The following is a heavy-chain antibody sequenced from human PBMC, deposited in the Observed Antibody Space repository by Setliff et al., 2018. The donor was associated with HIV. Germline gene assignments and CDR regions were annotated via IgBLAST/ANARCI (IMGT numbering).Heavy chain of an antibody. Sequence: SETLSLTCTVSGGSISSYYWSWIRQPPGKGLEWIGYIYYSGSTNYNPSLKSRVTISVDTSKNQFSLKLSSVTAADTAVYYCAGGGAQRKQWLVRGGGVDYLDYWGQGTLVTVSS. D-gene: IGHD6-19*01. CDR2: IYYSGST. V-gene: IGHV4-59*01. CDR3: AGGGAQRKQWLVRGGGVDYLDY. CDR1: GGSISSYY. J-gene: IGHJ4*02.